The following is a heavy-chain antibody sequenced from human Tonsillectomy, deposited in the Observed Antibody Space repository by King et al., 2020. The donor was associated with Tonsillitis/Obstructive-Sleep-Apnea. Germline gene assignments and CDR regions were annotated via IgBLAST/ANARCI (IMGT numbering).Heavy chain of an antibody. D-gene: IGHD2-2*01. J-gene: IGHJ3*02. V-gene: IGHV3-48*01. CDR2: ISGDSSRN. Sequence: EVQLVESGGGLVQPGGSLRLSCVASGFTFSPYSMNWARQAPGEGLEWVSYISGDSSRNQYADSVKGRFTISRDNVKNSLYLQMNSLRGDDTAVYYCARDCFYSGTSTTCCHAFEIWGQGTTVTVSS. CDR3: ARDCFYSGTSTTCCHAFEI. CDR1: GFTFSPYS.